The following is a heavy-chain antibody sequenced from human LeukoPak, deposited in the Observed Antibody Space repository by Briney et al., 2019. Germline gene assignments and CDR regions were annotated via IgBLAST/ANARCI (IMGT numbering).Heavy chain of an antibody. D-gene: IGHD3-10*01. V-gene: IGHV3-48*02. CDR2: ISRSSDTI. J-gene: IGHJ4*02. Sequence: GGSLRLSCAASGFTFSSNSMNWVRQAPGKGLEWVSYISRSSDTIYYADSVKGRFTISRDSAKNSLYLQMNSLRDEDTAVYYCARDLTTMVRGLPLDYWGQGTLVTVSS. CDR1: GFTFSSNS. CDR3: ARDLTTMVRGLPLDY.